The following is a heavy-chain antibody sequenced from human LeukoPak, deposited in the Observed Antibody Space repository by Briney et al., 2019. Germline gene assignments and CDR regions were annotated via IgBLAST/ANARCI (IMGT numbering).Heavy chain of an antibody. V-gene: IGHV1-24*01. CDR3: ATVKVAYYYDSSGQGNWFDP. D-gene: IGHD3-22*01. CDR1: GYTLTELS. Sequence: ASVKVSCKVSGYTLTELSMHWVRQAPGKGLEWMGGFDPEDGETIYAQKFQGRVTMTEDTSTDTAYMELSSLRSEDTAVYYCATVKVAYYYDSSGQGNWFDPWGQGTLVTVSS. CDR2: FDPEDGET. J-gene: IGHJ5*02.